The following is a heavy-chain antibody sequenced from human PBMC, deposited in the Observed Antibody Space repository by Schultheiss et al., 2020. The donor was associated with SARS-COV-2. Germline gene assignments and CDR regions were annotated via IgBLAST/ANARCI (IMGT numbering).Heavy chain of an antibody. V-gene: IGHV4-4*02. J-gene: IGHJ6*02. Sequence: SETLSLTCAASGGSISSSNWWSWVRQPPGKGLEWIGSIYYSGSTYYNPSLKSRVTISVDTSKNQFSLKLSSVTAADTAVYYCARAAGYCSSTSCLTAYYYYYGMDVWGQGTTVTVSS. CDR1: GGSISSSNW. CDR3: ARAAGYCSSTSCLTAYYYYYGMDV. D-gene: IGHD2-2*01. CDR2: IYYSGST.